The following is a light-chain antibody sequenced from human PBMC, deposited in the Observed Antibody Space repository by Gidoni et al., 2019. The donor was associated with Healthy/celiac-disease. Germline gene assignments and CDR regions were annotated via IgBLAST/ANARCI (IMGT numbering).Light chain of an antibody. Sequence: DIQLTQSPSFLSASVGDRVTITCRASQGISSYLAWYQQKPGKAPKLLIYAASTLQSGVPSRFSGSGSGTEFTLTISSLQPEDVATYYCQQRNSRGLTFGGGTKVEIK. CDR1: QGISSY. V-gene: IGKV1-9*01. CDR2: AAS. CDR3: QQRNSRGLT. J-gene: IGKJ4*01.